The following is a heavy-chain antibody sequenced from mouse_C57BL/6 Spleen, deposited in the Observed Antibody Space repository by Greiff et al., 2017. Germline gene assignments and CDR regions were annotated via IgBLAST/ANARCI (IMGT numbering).Heavy chain of an antibody. V-gene: IGHV1-74*01. Sequence: QVQLQQPGAELVKPGASVKVSCKASGYTFTSYRMHWVKQRPGQGLEWIGRIHPSDSDTNYNQKFKGKATLTVDKSSSTAYVQLSSLTSEDSAVYYCGITTVEEGFAYWGQGTLVTVSA. CDR3: GITTVEEGFAY. CDR1: GYTFTSYR. J-gene: IGHJ3*01. D-gene: IGHD1-1*01. CDR2: IHPSDSDT.